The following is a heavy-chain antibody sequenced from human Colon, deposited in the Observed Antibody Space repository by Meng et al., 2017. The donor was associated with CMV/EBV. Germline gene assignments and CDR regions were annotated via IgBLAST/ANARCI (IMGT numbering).Heavy chain of an antibody. D-gene: IGHD4/OR15-4a*01. J-gene: IGHJ4*02. Sequence: EVQLVESGGGLVQPGGSLRLSCAVSGFTVSNAHMSWVRQAPGKGLEWLSFIFGGGKTLYADSVKGRFTISRDSSTNTLFLQMDSLRAEDTAFYFCAREVLTGANPDFFESWGQGTLVTVSS. V-gene: IGHV3-66*01. CDR1: GFTVSNAH. CDR2: IFGGGKT. CDR3: AREVLTGANPDFFES.